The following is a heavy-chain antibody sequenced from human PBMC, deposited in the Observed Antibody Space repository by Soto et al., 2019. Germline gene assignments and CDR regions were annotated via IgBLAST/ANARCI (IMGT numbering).Heavy chain of an antibody. J-gene: IGHJ3*02. D-gene: IGHD2-2*01. Sequence: GGSLRLSCAASGFTVSSNYMSWVRQAPGKGLEWVSVIYSGGSTYYADSVKGRFTISRDNSKNTLYLQMNSLRAEDTAVYYCARAEVVPAAMRDAGYAFDIWGQGTMVTVSS. CDR1: GFTVSSNY. CDR2: IYSGGST. V-gene: IGHV3-66*01. CDR3: ARAEVVPAAMRDAGYAFDI.